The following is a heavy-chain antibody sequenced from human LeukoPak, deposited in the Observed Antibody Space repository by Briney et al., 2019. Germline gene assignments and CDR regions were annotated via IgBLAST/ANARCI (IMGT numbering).Heavy chain of an antibody. V-gene: IGHV5-51*01. CDR3: ARLNDILTGPFDY. CDR1: GYSFTKYW. Sequence: GESLKISCKGSGYSFTKYWIGWVRQMPGKGLEWMGNIDLSDSETRHSPSFQGQVTISVDKPISTAYLQWNSLKASDTAMYYCARLNDILTGPFDYWGQGTLVTVSS. CDR2: IDLSDSET. D-gene: IGHD3-9*01. J-gene: IGHJ4*02.